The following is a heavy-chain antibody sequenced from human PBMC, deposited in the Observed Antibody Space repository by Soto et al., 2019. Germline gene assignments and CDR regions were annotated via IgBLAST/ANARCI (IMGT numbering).Heavy chain of an antibody. Sequence: QVQLVESGGGLVKPGGSLRLSCAASGFTFSDYYMSWIRQAPGKGLEWVSYISSSGSTIYYADSVKGRVTISRDNAKNALYLQMNSLRAEDTAVYYWASPTVTPPYGMDVWGQGTTVTVSS. CDR3: ASPTVTPPYGMDV. J-gene: IGHJ6*02. V-gene: IGHV3-11*01. CDR1: GFTFSDYY. D-gene: IGHD4-17*01. CDR2: ISSSGSTI.